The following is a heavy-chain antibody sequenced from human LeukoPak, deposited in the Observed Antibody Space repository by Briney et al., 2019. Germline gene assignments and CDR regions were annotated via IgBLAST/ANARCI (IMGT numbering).Heavy chain of an antibody. CDR2: ISSSGSYI. Sequence: PGGSLRLSCAASGXTFSSYSMNWVRQAPGKGLEWVSSISSSGSYIYYADSVKGRFTTSRDNAKNSLYLQMNSLRAEDTAVYYCARARGGWYSEYWGQGTLVTVSS. CDR1: GXTFSSYS. J-gene: IGHJ4*02. CDR3: ARARGGWYSEY. D-gene: IGHD6-19*01. V-gene: IGHV3-21*01.